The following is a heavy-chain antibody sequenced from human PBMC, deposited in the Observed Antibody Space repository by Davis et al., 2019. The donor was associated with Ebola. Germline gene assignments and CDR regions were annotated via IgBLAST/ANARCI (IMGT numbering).Heavy chain of an antibody. V-gene: IGHV3-33*01. CDR3: ARGVGPDDAFDI. J-gene: IGHJ3*02. Sequence: PGGSLRLSCAASGFTFSSYGMHWVRQAPGKGLEWVAVIWYDGSNKYYADSVKGRFTISRDNSKNTLYLQMNSLRAEDTAVYYCARGVGPDDAFDIWGQGTMVTVSS. CDR2: IWYDGSNK. CDR1: GFTFSSYG.